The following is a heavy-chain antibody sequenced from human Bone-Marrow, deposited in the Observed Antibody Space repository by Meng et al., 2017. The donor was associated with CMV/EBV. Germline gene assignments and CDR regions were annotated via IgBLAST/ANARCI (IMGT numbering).Heavy chain of an antibody. CDR1: GYSFTDYY. D-gene: IGHD2-2*02. CDR2: INPNSNGT. Sequence: ASVKVSCKASGYSFTDYYMHWVRQAPGQGLEWMGWINPNSNGTNYAQKFQGRVTMTRDTSISTAYMELSSLRSKDTAVYYCARDYCSSTSCYTFGMDVWGQGTTVTVSS. CDR3: ARDYCSSTSCYTFGMDV. V-gene: IGHV1-2*02. J-gene: IGHJ6*02.